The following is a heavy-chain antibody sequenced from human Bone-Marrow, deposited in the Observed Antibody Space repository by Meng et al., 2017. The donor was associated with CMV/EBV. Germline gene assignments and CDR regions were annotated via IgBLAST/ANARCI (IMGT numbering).Heavy chain of an antibody. CDR1: GFTFTRSW. CDR2: ISSSGSTI. V-gene: IGHV3-48*03. J-gene: IGHJ4*02. CDR3: ARVVPDYDSSGYGDY. D-gene: IGHD3-22*01. Sequence: GESLKISCAVSGFTFTRSWLSWVRQAPGKGLEWVSYISSSGSTIYYADSVKGRFTISRDNAKNSLYLQMNSLRAEDTAVYYCARVVPDYDSSGYGDYWGQGTLVTVSS.